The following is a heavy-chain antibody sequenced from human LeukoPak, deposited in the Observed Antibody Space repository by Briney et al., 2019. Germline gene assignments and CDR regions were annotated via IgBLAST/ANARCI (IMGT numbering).Heavy chain of an antibody. Sequence: GGSLRLSCAASGFTFSSYAMSWVRQAPGKGLEWVSAISGSGGSTYYADSVKGRFTISRDISRNTLYLQMNSLRAEDTAVYYCASLSGVVVVVAATRVTATPQYFDYWGQGTLVTVSS. V-gene: IGHV3-23*01. CDR3: ASLSGVVVVVAATRVTATPQYFDY. J-gene: IGHJ4*02. D-gene: IGHD2-15*01. CDR1: GFTFSSYA. CDR2: ISGSGGST.